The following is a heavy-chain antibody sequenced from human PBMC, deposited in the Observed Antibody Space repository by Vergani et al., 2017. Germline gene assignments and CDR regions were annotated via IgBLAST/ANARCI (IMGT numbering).Heavy chain of an antibody. D-gene: IGHD1/OR15-1a*01. CDR2: ISSNGGST. J-gene: IGHJ6*03. Sequence: EVQLVESGGGLVQPGGSLRLSCSASGFTFSSYAMHWVRQAPGKGLEYVSAISSNGGSTYYADSVKGRFTISRDNSKNTLYLQMSSLRDEDTAVYYCVKAGTAHTNYYYYYYMDVWGKGTTVTVSS. CDR1: GFTFSSYA. CDR3: VKAGTAHTNYYYYYYMDV. V-gene: IGHV3-64D*06.